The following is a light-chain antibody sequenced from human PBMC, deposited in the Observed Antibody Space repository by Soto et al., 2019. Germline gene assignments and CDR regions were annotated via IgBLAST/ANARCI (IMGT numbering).Light chain of an antibody. CDR3: QQYNSYSGT. J-gene: IGKJ1*01. V-gene: IGKV1-5*03. CDR1: QSISSW. Sequence: DIPMTQSPSTLSASVGDRVTITCRASQSISSWLAWYQQKPGKAPKVLIYKASSLESGVPSRFSGSGSGTEFILTISSLQPDDFATYYCQQYNSYSGTFGQGTKVEIK. CDR2: KAS.